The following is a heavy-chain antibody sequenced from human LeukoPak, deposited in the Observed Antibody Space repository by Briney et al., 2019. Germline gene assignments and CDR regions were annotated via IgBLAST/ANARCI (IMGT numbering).Heavy chain of an antibody. J-gene: IGHJ4*02. D-gene: IGHD3-10*01. V-gene: IGHV1-2*02. CDR3: ARGSIGAYVMVRGVTLPY. CDR2: INPNSGGT. CDR1: GYTFTSYG. Sequence: VASVKVSCKASGYTFTSYGINWVRQATGQWLEWMGWINPNSGGTNYAQKFQGRVTMTRDTSVSTAYMELSRLRSDDTGVYYCARGSIGAYVMVRGVTLPYWGQGTLVTVSS.